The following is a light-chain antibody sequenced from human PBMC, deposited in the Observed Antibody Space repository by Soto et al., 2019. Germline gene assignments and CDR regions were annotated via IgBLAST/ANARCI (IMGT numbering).Light chain of an antibody. Sequence: EIVLTQSPGTLSLSPGERATLSCRASQSVGKNYLAWYQQKPGQAPRLLIHGASRRSTGIPDRFSGNGSGTDFALTISRLVPEEFAVYYCQQYVASPITFGGGTKVEIK. CDR2: GAS. V-gene: IGKV3-20*01. J-gene: IGKJ4*01. CDR1: QSVGKNY. CDR3: QQYVASPIT.